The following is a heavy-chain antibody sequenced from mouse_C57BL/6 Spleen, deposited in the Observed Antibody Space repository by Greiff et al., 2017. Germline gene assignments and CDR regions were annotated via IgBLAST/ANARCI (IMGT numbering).Heavy chain of an antibody. CDR3: AREGPDYSSMAY. Sequence: EVQVVESEGGLVKPGRSMKLSCKASGFTFSDYYMAWVRQVSGKGLEWVAKFYYDGSSTYYLESLKSRFIISRDNAKNILYLEMSSLKSEDTATYYCAREGPDYSSMAYWGQGTSVTVS. CDR2: FYYDGSST. J-gene: IGHJ4*01. V-gene: IGHV5-16*01. CDR1: GFTFSDYY.